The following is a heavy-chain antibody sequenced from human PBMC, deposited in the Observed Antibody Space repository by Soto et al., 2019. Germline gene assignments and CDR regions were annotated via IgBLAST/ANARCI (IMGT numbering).Heavy chain of an antibody. D-gene: IGHD5-18*01. CDR2: ISSSSSTI. CDR3: AKDGGYSYGYSPRYYYGMDV. J-gene: IGHJ6*02. CDR1: GFTFSSYS. Sequence: GGSLRLSCAASGFTFSSYSMNWVRQAPGKGLEWVSYISSSSSTIYYADSVKGRFTISRDNAKNSLYLQMNSLRAEDTAVYYCAKDGGYSYGYSPRYYYGMDVWGQGTTVTVSS. V-gene: IGHV3-48*01.